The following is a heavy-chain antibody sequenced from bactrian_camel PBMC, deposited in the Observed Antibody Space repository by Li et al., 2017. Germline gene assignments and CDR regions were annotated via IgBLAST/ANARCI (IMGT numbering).Heavy chain of an antibody. D-gene: IGHD1*01. CDR2: IYSGGSTT. V-gene: IGHV3S25*01. CDR3: AISDACAALEFGI. CDR1: GFTYKCNC. Sequence: SVQAGGSLSLSCTASGFTYKCNCMGWVRQSPGKNREVVAYIYSGGSTTGYADSVKGRFTVSRVNANTVNLTMSSLKPEDTAMYYCAISDACAALEFGIWGQGTQVTVS. J-gene: IGHJ6*01.